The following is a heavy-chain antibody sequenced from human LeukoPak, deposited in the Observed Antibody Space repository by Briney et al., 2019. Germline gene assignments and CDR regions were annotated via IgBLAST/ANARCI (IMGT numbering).Heavy chain of an antibody. V-gene: IGHV4-59*08. CDR3: ARGNYGSGSTDFDY. J-gene: IGHJ4*02. D-gene: IGHD3-10*01. CDR1: GGSISSYY. CDR2: IYYSGST. Sequence: SETLSLTCTVSGGSISSYYWSWIRQPPGKGLEWIGYIYYSGSTSYNPSLKSRVTISLDSSKNQFSLKLSSVTAADTSVYSCARGNYGSGSTDFDYWGQGTLVTASS.